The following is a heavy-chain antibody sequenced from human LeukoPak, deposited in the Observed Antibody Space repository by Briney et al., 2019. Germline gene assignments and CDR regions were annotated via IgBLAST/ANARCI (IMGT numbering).Heavy chain of an antibody. CDR3: AKDNSIAAAGY. Sequence: GGSLRLSCAASGFIFSSYVMGWVRQAPGKGLEWVSSISVGGGDTFASDSVKGRFTISRDNSKNTLYLQMNSLRAEDTAVYYCAKDNSIAAAGYWGQGTLVTVSS. CDR2: ISVGGGDT. V-gene: IGHV3-23*01. J-gene: IGHJ4*02. CDR1: GFIFSSYV. D-gene: IGHD6-13*01.